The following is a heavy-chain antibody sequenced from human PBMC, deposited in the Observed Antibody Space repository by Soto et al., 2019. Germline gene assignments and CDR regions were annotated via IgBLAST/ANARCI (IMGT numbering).Heavy chain of an antibody. V-gene: IGHV4-39*01. CDR3: ARHRTTGTPVVYSYYGMDV. J-gene: IGHJ6*01. D-gene: IGHD1-1*01. CDR1: GGSISSSSYY. CDR2: IYYSGST. Sequence: SETLSLTCTVSGGSISSSSYYWGWIRQPPGKGLEWIGSIYYSGSTYYNPSLKSRVTISVDTSKNQFSLKLSSVTAADTAMYYCARHRTTGTPVVYSYYGMDVWGQGTTVTVSS.